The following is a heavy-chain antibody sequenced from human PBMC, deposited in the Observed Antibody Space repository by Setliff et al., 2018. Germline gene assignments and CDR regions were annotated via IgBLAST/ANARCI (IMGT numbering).Heavy chain of an antibody. Sequence: SETLSLTCTVSGGSISTNSYYWGWIRQPPGKGLEWIGSMYFSGSTYYNPSLKSPVTISIDTSKNQFSLKLSSVTAADTAIYYCARHDARGYYYYMDVWGEGTTVTVSS. D-gene: IGHD3-10*01. J-gene: IGHJ6*03. CDR1: GGSISTNSYY. CDR2: MYFSGST. CDR3: ARHDARGYYYYMDV. V-gene: IGHV4-39*01.